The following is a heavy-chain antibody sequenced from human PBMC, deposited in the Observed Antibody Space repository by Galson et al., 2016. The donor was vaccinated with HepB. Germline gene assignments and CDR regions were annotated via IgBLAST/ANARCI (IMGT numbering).Heavy chain of an antibody. CDR2: IYYSGST. Sequence: ETLSLTCTVSGDSVSRSTHYWGWIRQPPGKGLEWIGSIYYSGSTYYNPSLKSRVTISVDTSKNQFSLKLSSVTAADTAVYYCAGPGFGLILYGFDPWGQGTLVTVSS. D-gene: IGHD2-8*01. CDR1: GDSVSRSTHY. V-gene: IGHV4-39*01. J-gene: IGHJ5*02. CDR3: AGPGFGLILYGFDP.